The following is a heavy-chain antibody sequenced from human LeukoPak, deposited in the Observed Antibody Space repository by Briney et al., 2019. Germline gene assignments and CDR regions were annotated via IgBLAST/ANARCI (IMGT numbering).Heavy chain of an antibody. CDR2: ISYDGSNK. CDR3: ARVVGAAGDY. CDR1: GFTFSSYA. Sequence: PGGSLRLSCAASGFTFSSYAMHWVRQAPGKGLEWVAVISYDGSNKYYADSVKGRFTVSRDNSKNTLYLQMNSLRAEDTAVYYCARVVGAAGDYWGQGTLVTVSS. J-gene: IGHJ4*02. D-gene: IGHD1-26*01. V-gene: IGHV3-30*04.